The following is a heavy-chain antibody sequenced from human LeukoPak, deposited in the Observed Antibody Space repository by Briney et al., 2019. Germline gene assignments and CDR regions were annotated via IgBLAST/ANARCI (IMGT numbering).Heavy chain of an antibody. D-gene: IGHD2-8*01. J-gene: IGHJ3*02. Sequence: PSETLSLTCAVYGGSLSGYYWSWVRQPPGRGLEWIGEISHSGSTNYNPSLKSRVTISVDTSKNQFSLKLSSVTAADTAVYYCARVLDSLGYCTNGVCYGDAFDIWGQGTMVTVSS. CDR3: ARVLDSLGYCTNGVCYGDAFDI. V-gene: IGHV4-34*01. CDR2: ISHSGST. CDR1: GGSLSGYY.